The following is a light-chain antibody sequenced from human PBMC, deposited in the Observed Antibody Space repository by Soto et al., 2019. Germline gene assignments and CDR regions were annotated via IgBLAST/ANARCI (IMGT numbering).Light chain of an antibody. Sequence: EIPLTQSPSSLAASVGDRLTLTCRASRNVSIYLNWYQHKPGKGPTLLIHATSNLQIGVPSRFSGSGSGTEFTLTISSLEPEDFGNYYYQQSYKMPSFGQGTRLVIK. CDR1: RNVSIY. V-gene: IGKV1-39*01. CDR3: QQSYKMPS. CDR2: ATS. J-gene: IGKJ5*01.